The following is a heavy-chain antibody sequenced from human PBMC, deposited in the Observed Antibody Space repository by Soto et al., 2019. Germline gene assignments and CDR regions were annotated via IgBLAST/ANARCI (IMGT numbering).Heavy chain of an antibody. CDR1: GDSVSSNSAA. D-gene: IGHD6-13*01. CDR2: TYYRSKWYN. J-gene: IGHJ6*02. V-gene: IGHV6-1*01. Sequence: SQTLSLTCTISGDSVSSNSAAWNWIRQSPSRGLEWLGRTYYRSKWYNDYAVSVKSRITINPDTSKNQLSLQLNSVTPEDTAVYYCARSVEQPHYYYYGMDVWGQGTTVTVSS. CDR3: ARSVEQPHYYYYGMDV.